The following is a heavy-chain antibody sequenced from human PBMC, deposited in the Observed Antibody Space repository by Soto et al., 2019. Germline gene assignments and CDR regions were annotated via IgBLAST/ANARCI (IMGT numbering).Heavy chain of an antibody. V-gene: IGHV4-39*01. Sequence: PSETLSLTCTVSGGSITSGSYYWAWIRQPPGRGLEWIGSINYSGSTYQNPSLKSRVTISVDTSKNQFSLKMTSVTAADTAVFYCARQGSSTTSLIWFDPWGQGTLVTVSS. J-gene: IGHJ5*02. CDR1: GGSITSGSYY. CDR2: INYSGST. CDR3: ARQGSSTTSLIWFDP. D-gene: IGHD2-2*01.